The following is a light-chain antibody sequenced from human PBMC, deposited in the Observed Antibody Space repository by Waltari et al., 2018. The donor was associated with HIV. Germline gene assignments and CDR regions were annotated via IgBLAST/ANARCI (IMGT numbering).Light chain of an antibody. J-gene: IGLJ2*01. CDR2: QVT. V-gene: IGLV2-8*01. Sequence: QSALTQPPSASASPGQSVTISCTGTSSDVGGYNFVSWYQQRPGKAPKLIVYQVTRRPSGVPDRFSCSKSDNTASLTVSGLQAEDEADYYCRSFAGNNEKGVFGGGTKLTVL. CDR3: RSFAGNNEKGV. CDR1: SSDVGGYNF.